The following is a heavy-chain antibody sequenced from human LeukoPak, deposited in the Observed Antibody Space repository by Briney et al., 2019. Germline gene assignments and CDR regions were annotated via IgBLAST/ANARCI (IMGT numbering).Heavy chain of an antibody. CDR2: IWYDGSNK. J-gene: IGHJ4*02. Sequence: GGSLRLSCAASGFTFSSYGMHWVRQAPGKGLEWVAVIWYDGSNKYYADSVKGRFTISRDNSKNTLYLQMNSLRAEDTAVYYCARDHYYDSGGGDYWGQGTLVTVSS. CDR3: ARDHYYDSGGGDY. CDR1: GFTFSSYG. D-gene: IGHD3-22*01. V-gene: IGHV3-33*01.